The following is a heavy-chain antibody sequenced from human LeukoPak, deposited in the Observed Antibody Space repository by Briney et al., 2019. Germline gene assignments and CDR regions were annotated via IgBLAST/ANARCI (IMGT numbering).Heavy chain of an antibody. CDR3: ARHTIGWFGELSFDY. Sequence: SETLSLTCTVSGGSISSHYWSWIRQPPGKGLEWIGYIYYSGSTNYNPSLKSRVTISVDTSKNQFSLKPSSVTAEDTAVYYCARHTIGWFGELSFDYWGQGTLVTVSS. CDR2: IYYSGST. J-gene: IGHJ4*02. CDR1: GGSISSHY. V-gene: IGHV4-59*08. D-gene: IGHD3-10*01.